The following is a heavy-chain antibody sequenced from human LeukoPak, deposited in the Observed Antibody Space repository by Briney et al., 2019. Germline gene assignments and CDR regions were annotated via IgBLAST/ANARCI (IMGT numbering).Heavy chain of an antibody. Sequence: GGSLRLSCTASGLTFPTSGLNWVRQAPGKGLEWVASIGPTGSDRYHADSIKGRFTISRDNANNFLYLQMNSLRAEDTAVYYCATETNGRHYDYWGQGTLLTVSS. D-gene: IGHD1-14*01. CDR2: IGPTGSDR. J-gene: IGHJ4*02. CDR3: ATETNGRHYDY. CDR1: GLTFPTSG. V-gene: IGHV3-21*06.